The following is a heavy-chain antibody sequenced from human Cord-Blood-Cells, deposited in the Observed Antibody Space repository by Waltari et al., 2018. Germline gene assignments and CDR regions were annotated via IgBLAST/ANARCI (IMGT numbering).Heavy chain of an antibody. CDR3: TRGLYSSYYDY. D-gene: IGHD5-18*01. CDR2: IRSKANSYAT. J-gene: IGHJ4*02. V-gene: IGHV3-73*01. Sequence: ASGKGLEWVGRIRSKANSYATAYAASVKGRFTISRDDSKNTAYLQMNSLKTEDTAVYYCTRGLYSSYYDYWGQGTLVTVSS.